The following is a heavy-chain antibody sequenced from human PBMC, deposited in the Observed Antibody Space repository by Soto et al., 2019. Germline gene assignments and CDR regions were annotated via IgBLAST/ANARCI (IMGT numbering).Heavy chain of an antibody. CDR1: GFTFSTYA. D-gene: IGHD3-22*01. CDR2: ISYDGSKK. Sequence: GGSLRLSCAASGFTFSTYAIHWVRQAPGQGLELVAIISYDGSKKYYAESVKGRFTISRDNSKNTVYLQMSSLRDDDTAVYYCARDLSRGITMIGLEIRYCRQGNLVPACS. V-gene: IGHV3-30-3*01. CDR3: ARDLSRGITMIGLEIRY. J-gene: IGHJ4*02.